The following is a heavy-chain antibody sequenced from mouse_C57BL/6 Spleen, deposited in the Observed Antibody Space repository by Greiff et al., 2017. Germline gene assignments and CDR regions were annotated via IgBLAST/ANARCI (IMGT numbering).Heavy chain of an antibody. J-gene: IGHJ4*01. V-gene: IGHV1-80*01. D-gene: IGHD1-1*01. CDR2: IYPGDGDT. CDR3: AREGTTVGAMDY. Sequence: QVQLQQSGAELVKPGASVKISCKASGYAFSSYWMNWVKQRPGKGLEGIGQIYPGDGDTNYNGKFKGKATLTADKSSSTAYMQLSSLTSEDSAVYFCAREGTTVGAMDYWGQGTSVTVSS. CDR1: GYAFSSYW.